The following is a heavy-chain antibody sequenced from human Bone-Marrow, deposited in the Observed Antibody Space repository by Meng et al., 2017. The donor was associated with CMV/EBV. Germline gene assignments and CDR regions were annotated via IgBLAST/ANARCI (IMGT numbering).Heavy chain of an antibody. D-gene: IGHD6-19*01. V-gene: IGHV1-2*02. CDR1: YTFTGYY. Sequence: YTFTGYYMHWVRQAPGQGLEWMGWINPNSGGTNYAQKFQGRVTMTRDTSISTAYMELSRLRSDDTAVYYCARDQYFVGYSSGWRPFDYWGQGTLVTVSS. J-gene: IGHJ4*02. CDR2: INPNSGGT. CDR3: ARDQYFVGYSSGWRPFDY.